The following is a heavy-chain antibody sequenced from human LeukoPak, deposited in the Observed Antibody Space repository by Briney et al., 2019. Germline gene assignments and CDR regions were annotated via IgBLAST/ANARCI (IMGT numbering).Heavy chain of an antibody. D-gene: IGHD6-13*01. CDR1: GFTSSSYS. CDR3: ARVQYSSSWLSDCYYYGMDV. Sequence: GGSLRLSCAASGFTSSSYSMNWVRQAPGKGLEWVSSISSSSSYIYYADSVKGRFTISRDNAKNSLYLQMNSLRAEDTAVYYCARVQYSSSWLSDCYYYGMDVWGQGTTVTVSS. CDR2: ISSSSSYI. V-gene: IGHV3-21*01. J-gene: IGHJ6*02.